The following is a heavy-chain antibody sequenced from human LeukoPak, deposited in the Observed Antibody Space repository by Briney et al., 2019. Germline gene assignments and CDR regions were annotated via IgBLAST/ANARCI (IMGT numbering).Heavy chain of an antibody. J-gene: IGHJ4*02. V-gene: IGHV3-23*01. CDR1: GFTFSSYA. CDR3: AKDSGYSYGLNGDY. CDR2: FSGSGGST. D-gene: IGHD5-18*01. Sequence: GGSLRLSCAASGFTFSSYAMRWVRQAPGKGLEWVSAFSGSGGSTYYADSVKGRFTISRDNSKNTLYLQMNSLRAEDTAVYYCAKDSGYSYGLNGDYWGQGTLVTVSS.